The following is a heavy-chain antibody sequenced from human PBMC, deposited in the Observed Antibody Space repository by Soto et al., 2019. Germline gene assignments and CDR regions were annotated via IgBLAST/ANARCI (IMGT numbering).Heavy chain of an antibody. CDR1: GYTFTTNP. V-gene: IGHV1-3*01. CDR2: INAGNGNT. D-gene: IGHD3-10*01. J-gene: IGHJ4*02. Sequence: QVQLVQSGAEVKKPGASGKVSCKASGYTFTTNPMHWVRQAPGQRLEWMGWINAGNGNTKYSQQFQCRVTITRDTDASTDYMEVNRLTSEDTAMYDYARDDSGRSPYWGQGTLVTVSS. CDR3: ARDDSGRSPY.